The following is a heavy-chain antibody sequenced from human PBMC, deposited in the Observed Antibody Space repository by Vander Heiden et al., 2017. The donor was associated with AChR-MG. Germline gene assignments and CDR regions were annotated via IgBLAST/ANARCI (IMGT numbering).Heavy chain of an antibody. CDR1: GFTFSHAG. Sequence: EVQLLQSGGGLVKPGGSLRLSCAASGFTFSHAGMSWVRQGPGKGLGWVGRIKRKTDGGKTEYAATVKGRFTISRDDSKNTRYLQMNSLKTEDTAVYYCTTDRAHGDFEGDFDYWGQGTLVTVSS. J-gene: IGHJ4*02. D-gene: IGHD4-17*01. CDR2: IKRKTDGGKT. V-gene: IGHV3-15*01. CDR3: TTDRAHGDFEGDFDY.